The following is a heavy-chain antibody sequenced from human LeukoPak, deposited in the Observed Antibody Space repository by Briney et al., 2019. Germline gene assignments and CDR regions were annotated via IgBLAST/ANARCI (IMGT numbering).Heavy chain of an antibody. J-gene: IGHJ4*02. CDR1: GGSISTHY. D-gene: IGHD5-18*01. CDR3: ATIERGSIYGYFDF. V-gene: IGHV4-59*11. CDR2: VFDSERT. Sequence: SETLFLPCTVSGGSISTHYWSWIRQPPGKGLEWIGYVFDSERTKDNPSLKSRATLSADTSKNQFSLRLTSVTAADSAVYYCATIERGSIYGYFDFWCQGVLVTVSS.